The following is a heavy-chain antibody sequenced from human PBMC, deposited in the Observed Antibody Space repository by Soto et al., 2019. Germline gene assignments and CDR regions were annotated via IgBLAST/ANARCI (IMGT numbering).Heavy chain of an antibody. J-gene: IGHJ6*03. CDR1: GGSISSYY. CDR2: IYYSGST. D-gene: IGHD6-13*01. V-gene: IGHV4-59*08. Sequence: SETLSLTCTVSGGSISSYYWSWIRQPPGKGLEWIGYIYYSGSTNYNPSLKSRVTISVDTSKNQFSLKLSSVTAADTAVYYCARLFISSPGYYYHYYMDVWGKGTTVTGSS. CDR3: ARLFISSPGYYYHYYMDV.